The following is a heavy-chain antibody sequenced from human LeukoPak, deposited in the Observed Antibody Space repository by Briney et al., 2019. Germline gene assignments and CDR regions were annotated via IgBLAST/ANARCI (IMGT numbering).Heavy chain of an antibody. Sequence: GGSLRLSCAASGFTFSSYSMNWVRRAPGKGLEGVPYISSSSSTIYYADSVKGRFTISRDNAKNSLYLQMNSLRAEDTAVYYCAKDPTGTQPYYFDYWGQGTLVTVSS. D-gene: IGHD1-1*01. CDR3: AKDPTGTQPYYFDY. V-gene: IGHV3-48*04. J-gene: IGHJ4*02. CDR1: GFTFSSYS. CDR2: ISSSSSTI.